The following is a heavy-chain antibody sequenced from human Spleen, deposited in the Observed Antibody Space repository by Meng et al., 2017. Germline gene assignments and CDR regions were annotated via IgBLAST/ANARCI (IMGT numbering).Heavy chain of an antibody. D-gene: IGHD3-10*01. J-gene: IGHJ5*02. V-gene: IGHV4-34*01. Sequence: QAELQQRGAGLLKPSEPLSLTCAGVVGSFSGYSWSWIRQPPGKGLEWIGEINHSGSTNYNPSLKSRVTISVDTSKNQFSLKLSSVTAADTAVYYCARNYGSGSYYTFDPWGQGTLVTVSS. CDR3: ARNYGSGSYYTFDP. CDR2: INHSGST. CDR1: VGSFSGYS.